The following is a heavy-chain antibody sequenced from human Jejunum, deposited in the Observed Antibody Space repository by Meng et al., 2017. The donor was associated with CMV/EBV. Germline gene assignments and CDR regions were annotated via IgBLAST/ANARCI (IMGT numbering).Heavy chain of an antibody. CDR3: ARDAPPNNYGWFDP. D-gene: IGHD5-18*01. CDR2: MFYTGST. V-gene: IGHV4-39*07. J-gene: IGHJ5*02. CDR1: GGSISSTSYY. Sequence: QLQLQESGPGLVKPSEPLSLTCTVSGGSISSTSYYWGWIRQPPGKGLEWIGSMFYTGSTYYNPSLESRVTISVDKSKNHVSLRLTSVTAADTAVYYCARDAPPNNYGWFDPWGQGTLVTVSS.